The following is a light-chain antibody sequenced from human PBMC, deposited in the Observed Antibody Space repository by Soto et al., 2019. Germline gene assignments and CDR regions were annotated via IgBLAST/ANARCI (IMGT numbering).Light chain of an antibody. J-gene: IGLJ1*01. CDR1: SGNIGAYNF. CDR2: DAT. Sequence: QSVLTQPRSVSGSPGQSVTISCTVASGNIGAYNFVSWYQLHPDKAPKVIIYDATKRPSGVPDRFSGSKSGNTASLTISGLQAEDEADYYCCSYAGGYTFVFGNGTKVTVL. V-gene: IGLV2-11*01. CDR3: CSYAGGYTFV.